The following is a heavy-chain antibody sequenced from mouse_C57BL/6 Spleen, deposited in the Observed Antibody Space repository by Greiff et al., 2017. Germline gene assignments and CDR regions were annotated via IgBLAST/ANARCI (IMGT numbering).Heavy chain of an antibody. CDR2: IWSGGST. CDR3: ARTGREYFDV. CDR1: GFSLTSYG. D-gene: IGHD4-1*01. J-gene: IGHJ1*03. V-gene: IGHV2-2*01. Sequence: VKLQESGPGLVQPSQSLSITCTVSGFSLTSYGVHWVRQSPGKGLEWLGVIWSGGSTDYNAAFISRLSISKDNSKSQVFFKMNSLQADDTAIYYCARTGREYFDVWGTGTTVTVSS.